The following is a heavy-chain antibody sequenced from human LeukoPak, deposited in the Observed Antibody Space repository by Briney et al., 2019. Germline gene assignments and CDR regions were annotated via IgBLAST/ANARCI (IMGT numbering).Heavy chain of an antibody. CDR3: AKGVWNCGGDCYSTFDY. CDR2: IGGSGDNT. J-gene: IGHJ4*02. Sequence: GGSLRLSFAASGFTFTNYAMSWVRQAPGKGLEWVSAIGGSGDNTYYADSVKGRFTISRENSKNTLNLQMNSLRAEDTAVYYCAKGVWNCGGDCYSTFDYWGQGTLVTVSS. CDR1: GFTFTNYA. V-gene: IGHV3-23*01. D-gene: IGHD2-21*02.